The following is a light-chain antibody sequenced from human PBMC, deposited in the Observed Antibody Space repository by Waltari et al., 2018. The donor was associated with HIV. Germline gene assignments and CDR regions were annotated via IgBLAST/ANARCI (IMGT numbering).Light chain of an antibody. Sequence: QSALTQPASVSGSPGQSITISCTGTSSDVGSYNLVSWYQQHPGKAPKLIIYEGSKRPSGFSNRFSGSKSGNTASLTISGLQAEDEADYYCCSYAGSSTVVFGGGTKLTVL. V-gene: IGLV2-23*01. CDR1: SSDVGSYNL. CDR3: CSYAGSSTVV. J-gene: IGLJ2*01. CDR2: EGS.